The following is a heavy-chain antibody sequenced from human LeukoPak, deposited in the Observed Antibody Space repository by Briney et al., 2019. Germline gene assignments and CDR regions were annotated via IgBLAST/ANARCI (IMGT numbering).Heavy chain of an antibody. CDR3: AKDPDKYSSSWYGYFDL. CDR1: GFTFSSYW. J-gene: IGHJ2*01. D-gene: IGHD6-13*01. Sequence: GGSLRLSCAASGFTFSSYWMSWVRQAPGKGLEWVANIKQDGSEKYYVDSVKGRFTISRDNAKNSLYLQMNSLRAEDTAVYYCAKDPDKYSSSWYGYFDLWGRGTLVTVSS. V-gene: IGHV3-7*01. CDR2: IKQDGSEK.